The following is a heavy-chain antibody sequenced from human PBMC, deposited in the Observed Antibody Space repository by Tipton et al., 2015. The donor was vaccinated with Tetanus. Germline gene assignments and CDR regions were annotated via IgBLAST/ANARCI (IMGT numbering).Heavy chain of an antibody. CDR1: GGSISSYY. D-gene: IGHD3-10*01. Sequence: TLSLTCTVSGGSISSYYWTWIRQPAGKGLEWIGYIYYSGSTNYNPSLKSRVTISVDTSKNQFSLSLNSVTAADTAVYFCARGVWFGPGPKYYFDYWGQGTLVTVSS. CDR3: ARGVWFGPGPKYYFDY. J-gene: IGHJ4*02. V-gene: IGHV4-59*12. CDR2: IYYSGST.